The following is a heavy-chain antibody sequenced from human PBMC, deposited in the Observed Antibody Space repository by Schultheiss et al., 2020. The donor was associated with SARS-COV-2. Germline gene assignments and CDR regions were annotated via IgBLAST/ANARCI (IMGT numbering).Heavy chain of an antibody. CDR2: INPSGGST. J-gene: IGHJ6*02. Sequence: ASVKVSCKASGYTFIYYYMHWVRQAPGQGLEWMGIINPSGGSTNYAQKLQGRVTMTRDTSTSTVYMELSRLRSDDTAVYYCARERNLRFLKPFSYYYGMDVWGQGTTVTVSS. D-gene: IGHD3-3*01. V-gene: IGHV1-46*04. CDR3: ARERNLRFLKPFSYYYGMDV. CDR1: GYTFIYYY.